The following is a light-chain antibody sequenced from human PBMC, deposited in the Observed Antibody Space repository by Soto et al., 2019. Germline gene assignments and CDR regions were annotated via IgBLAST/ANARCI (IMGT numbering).Light chain of an antibody. J-gene: IGKJ5*01. CDR2: GAF. CDR3: HHFDNWPLSIT. V-gene: IGKV3-15*01. CDR1: QNISSN. Sequence: EIVMTQSPATLSVSPGERATLSCRATQNISSNLAWYQQKPGQAPRLLIYGAFTRATGIPARFSGSGSGTQFTLTISGLQSEDFAIYYCHHFDNWPLSITFGQGTRLEIK.